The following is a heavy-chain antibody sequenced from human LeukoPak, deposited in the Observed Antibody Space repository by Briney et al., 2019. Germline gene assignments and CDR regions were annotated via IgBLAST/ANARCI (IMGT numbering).Heavy chain of an antibody. V-gene: IGHV3-23*01. D-gene: IGHD3-22*01. CDR3: AKGTKVIVVDNYFDY. CDR1: GFTFSNYA. CDR2: ISGNGGGT. Sequence: PGGSLRLSCAASGFTFSNYAMSWVRQAPGKGLEWVSAISGNGGGTYYADSVKGRFTISRDNSKNTLYLRMKSLRAEDTAVYYCAKGTKVIVVDNYFDYWGQGTLVTVSS. J-gene: IGHJ4*02.